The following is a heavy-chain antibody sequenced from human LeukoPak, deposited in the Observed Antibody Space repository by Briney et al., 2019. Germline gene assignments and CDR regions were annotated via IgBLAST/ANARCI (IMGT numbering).Heavy chain of an antibody. Sequence: GGSLRLSCAASGFTFSSYAMHWVRQAPGKGLEWVAVISYDGSNKYYADSVKGRFTISRDNSKNTLYLQMNSLRAEDTAVYYCARDVATVTTPSFDYWGQGTLVTVSS. CDR2: ISYDGSNK. CDR3: ARDVATVTTPSFDY. CDR1: GFTFSSYA. V-gene: IGHV3-30-3*01. D-gene: IGHD4-17*01. J-gene: IGHJ4*02.